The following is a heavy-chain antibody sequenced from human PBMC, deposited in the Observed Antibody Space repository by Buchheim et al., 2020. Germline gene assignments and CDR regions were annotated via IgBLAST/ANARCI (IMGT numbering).Heavy chain of an antibody. J-gene: IGHJ4*02. D-gene: IGHD3-22*01. CDR1: GFTFSSYA. Sequence: EVQLVESGGGLVQPGGSLRLSCAASGFTFSSYAMSWVRQAPGTGLEWVSAISGSGGITYYADSVKGRFTFPRDNSQHTPYLPMNSLRAEDTAVYYCAKDTNYDSSGYYGHLFDYWGQGTL. V-gene: IGHV3-23*04. CDR3: AKDTNYDSSGYYGHLFDY. CDR2: ISGSGGIT.